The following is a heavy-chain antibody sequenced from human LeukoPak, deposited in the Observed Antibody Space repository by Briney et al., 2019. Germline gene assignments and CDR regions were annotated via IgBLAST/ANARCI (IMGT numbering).Heavy chain of an antibody. Sequence: GGSLRLSCVASGFTFSRYDMNWVRLAPGKGLEWVSYIHSGGSTIYYADSVKGRFTISRDYAKNSLYLQMNNLRAEDTAVYYCVRKLTGTTYFDYWGQGTLVTVSS. CDR1: GFTFSRYD. J-gene: IGHJ4*02. CDR2: IHSGGSTI. V-gene: IGHV3-48*03. D-gene: IGHD1-1*01. CDR3: VRKLTGTTYFDY.